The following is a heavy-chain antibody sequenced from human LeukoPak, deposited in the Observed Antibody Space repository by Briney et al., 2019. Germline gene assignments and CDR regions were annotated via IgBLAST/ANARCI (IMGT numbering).Heavy chain of an antibody. D-gene: IGHD4-23*01. CDR3: AILDYGGNSFDY. Sequence: GGSLRLSCAASGFTVSSNYMSWVRQAPGKGLVWVSRINSDGSSTSYADSVKGRFTISRDNAKNTPYLQMNSLRVEDTAVYYCAILDYGGNSFDYWGQGTLVTVSS. CDR2: INSDGSST. V-gene: IGHV3-74*01. J-gene: IGHJ4*02. CDR1: GFTVSSNY.